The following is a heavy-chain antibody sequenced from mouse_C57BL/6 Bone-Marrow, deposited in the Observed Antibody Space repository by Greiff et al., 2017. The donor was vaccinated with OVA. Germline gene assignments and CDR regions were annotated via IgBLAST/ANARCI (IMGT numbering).Heavy chain of an antibody. CDR2: IYPGDGDT. Sequence: QVQLKESGAELVKPGASVKISCKASGYAFSSYWMNWVKQRPGKGLEWIGQIYPGDGDTNYNGKFKGKATLTADKSSSTAYMQLSSLTSEDAAVYFCARWGPAGFAYWGQGTLVTVSA. CDR3: ARWGPAGFAY. V-gene: IGHV1-80*01. J-gene: IGHJ3*01. CDR1: GYAFSSYW.